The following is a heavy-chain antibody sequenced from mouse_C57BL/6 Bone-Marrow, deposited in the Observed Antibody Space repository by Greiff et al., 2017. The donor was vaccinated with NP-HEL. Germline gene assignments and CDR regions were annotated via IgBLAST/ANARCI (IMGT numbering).Heavy chain of an antibody. V-gene: IGHV3-6*01. CDR2: ISYDGSN. CDR1: GYSITSGYY. Sequence: VQLKESGPGLVKPSQSLSLTCSVTGYSITSGYYWNWIRQFPGNKLEWMGYISYDGSNNYNPSLKNRISITRDTSKNQFFLKLNSVTTEDTATYYCARGTTVVARDYWGQGTTLTVSS. CDR3: ARGTTVVARDY. J-gene: IGHJ2*01. D-gene: IGHD1-1*01.